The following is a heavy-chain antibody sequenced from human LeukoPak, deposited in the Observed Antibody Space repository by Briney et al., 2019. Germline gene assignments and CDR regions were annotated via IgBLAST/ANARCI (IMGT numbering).Heavy chain of an antibody. CDR2: TSYDGNDT. Sequence: PGTSLRLSCAASGFTLSTFGMHWARQAPGKGLEWVAVTSYDGNDTYYADSVRGRFTVSRDNSKNTLYLQVNSLRAEDTAVYYCAKDPYYFGSGSYVGDWGQGTLVTVSS. CDR3: AKDPYYFGSGSYVGD. D-gene: IGHD3-10*01. CDR1: GFTLSTFG. V-gene: IGHV3-30*18. J-gene: IGHJ4*02.